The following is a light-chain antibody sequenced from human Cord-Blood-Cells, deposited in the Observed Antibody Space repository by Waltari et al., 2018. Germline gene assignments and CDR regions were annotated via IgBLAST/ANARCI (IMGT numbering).Light chain of an antibody. CDR2: AAS. Sequence: DIQLTQSPSFLSASVGDRVTITCRASQGISSYLTWYQQKPGKAPKLLIYAASTLQSGVPKMLSSSGSGTVFSLNHSRLEPEYFDTYHCQQLYSYPYTRGQGTKLEN. CDR1: QGISSY. J-gene: IGKJ2*01. CDR3: QQLYSYPYT. V-gene: IGKV1-9*01.